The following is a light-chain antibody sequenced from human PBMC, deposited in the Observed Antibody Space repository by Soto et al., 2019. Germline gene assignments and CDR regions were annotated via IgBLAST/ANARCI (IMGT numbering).Light chain of an antibody. CDR1: NSDVGGYNL. CDR3: CSYTATDAWV. J-gene: IGLJ3*02. V-gene: IGLV2-11*01. Sequence: QSALTQPRSVSGSPGQSVAISCTGTNSDVGGYNLVSWYQQLPGKAPKLITSAVSYRTSGVSDHFSGSKSGNTASLTISGLQAEDEADYYCCSYTATDAWVFGGGTKVTDL. CDR2: AVS.